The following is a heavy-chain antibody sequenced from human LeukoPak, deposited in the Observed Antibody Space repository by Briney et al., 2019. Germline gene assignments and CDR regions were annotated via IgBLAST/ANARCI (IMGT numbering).Heavy chain of an antibody. CDR1: GFTFSSYA. V-gene: IGHV3-23*01. Sequence: GGSLRLSCAASGFTFSSYAMSWVRQAPGKGLEWVSAISGSGGSTYYADSVKGRFTISRDNSKNTLYLQMNSLKTEDTAVYYCTTDFGYSSGWYFSAFDYWGQGTLVTVSS. J-gene: IGHJ4*02. D-gene: IGHD6-19*01. CDR3: TTDFGYSSGWYFSAFDY. CDR2: ISGSGGST.